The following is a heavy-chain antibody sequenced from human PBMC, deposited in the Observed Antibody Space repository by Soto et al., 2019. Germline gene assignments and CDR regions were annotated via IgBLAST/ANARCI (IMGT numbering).Heavy chain of an antibody. J-gene: IGHJ4*02. CDR2: IYYSGST. Sequence: SETLSLTCTVSGGSISSGGYYWSWLRQHPGKGLEWIGYIYYSGSTYYNPSLKSRVTISVDTSKNQFSLKLSSVTAADTAVYYCARVKYNWNSYYFDYWGQGTLVTVSS. CDR3: ARVKYNWNSYYFDY. CDR1: GGSISSGGYY. V-gene: IGHV4-31*03. D-gene: IGHD1-7*01.